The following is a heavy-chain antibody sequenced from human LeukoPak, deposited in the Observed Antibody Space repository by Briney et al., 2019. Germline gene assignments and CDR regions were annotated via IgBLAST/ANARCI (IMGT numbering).Heavy chain of an antibody. CDR3: AKDSASDYYNWFDP. J-gene: IGHJ5*02. CDR1: GFTFHTYA. V-gene: IGHV3-23*01. CDR2: ISGSGGAT. Sequence: PGGSLRLSCAASGFTFHTYAMNWVRQAPGKGLEWVAAISGSGGATHYADSVKGRFTISRDNSQSTLYLQMNSLRDEDTALYYCAKDSASDYYNWFDPWGQGTLVTVS. D-gene: IGHD4-11*01.